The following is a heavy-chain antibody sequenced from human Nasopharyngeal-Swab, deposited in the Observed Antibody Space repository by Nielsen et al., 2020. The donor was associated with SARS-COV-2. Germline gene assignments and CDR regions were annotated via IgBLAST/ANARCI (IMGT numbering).Heavy chain of an antibody. D-gene: IGHD3-3*01. Sequence: WIRQPPGKGLEWVPSISSSSSYIYYADSVKGRFTISRDNAKNSLYLQMNSLRAEDTAVYYCARAQNVLRFLEWTQPFDYWGQGTLVTVSS. V-gene: IGHV3-21*01. CDR2: ISSSSSYI. J-gene: IGHJ4*02. CDR3: ARAQNVLRFLEWTQPFDY.